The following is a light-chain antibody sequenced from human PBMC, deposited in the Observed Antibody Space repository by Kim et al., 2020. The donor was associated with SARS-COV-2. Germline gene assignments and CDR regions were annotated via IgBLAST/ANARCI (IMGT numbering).Light chain of an antibody. V-gene: IGKV4-1*01. J-gene: IGKJ4*01. CDR1: HSVLYRPDSKNY. CDR2: WAS. CDR3: QQQYSAPVT. Sequence: ATISGKSSHSVLYRPDSKNYLAWYQQKAGQSPKLLIYWASTRESGVPDRFSGSGSGTDFTLTINSLQAEDVAVYYCQQQYSAPVTFGGGTKVDIK.